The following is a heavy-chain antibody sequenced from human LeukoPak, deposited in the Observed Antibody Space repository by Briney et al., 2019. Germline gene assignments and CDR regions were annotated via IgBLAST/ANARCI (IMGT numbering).Heavy chain of an antibody. CDR2: IKQDGSEK. V-gene: IGHV3-7*03. J-gene: IGHJ6*03. CDR3: AKEAGGDFLDYYYMDV. CDR1: GFTFSSYW. D-gene: IGHD2-21*02. Sequence: GGSLRLSGAASGFTFSSYWMSWVRQAPGKGLEWVANIKQDGSEKYYVDSVKGRFTISRDNAKNSLYLQMNSLRAEDTALYYCAKEAGGDFLDYYYMDVWGKGTTVTISS.